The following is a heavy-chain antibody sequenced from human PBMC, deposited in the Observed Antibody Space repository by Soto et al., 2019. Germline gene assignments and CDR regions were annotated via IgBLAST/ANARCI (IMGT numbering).Heavy chain of an antibody. D-gene: IGHD2-15*01. CDR1: GFTFSGYA. CDR3: AKRAVVGAARYFDY. Sequence: PWGSLRLSCAASGFTFSGYAMSWVRQAPGKGLEWVSTIGTSGSNSYYPDSVKGRFTISRDNSKNTLYLQMNSLRAEDTAVYYCAKRAVVGAARYFDYWGLGTLVTVSS. J-gene: IGHJ4*02. CDR2: IGTSGSNS. V-gene: IGHV3-23*01.